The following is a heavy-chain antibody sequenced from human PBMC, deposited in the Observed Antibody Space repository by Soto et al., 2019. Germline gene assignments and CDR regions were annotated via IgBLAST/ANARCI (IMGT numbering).Heavy chain of an antibody. CDR1: GFTFSNYG. CDR3: AKGSGYSHGPPDS. J-gene: IGHJ4*02. V-gene: IGHV3-30*18. D-gene: IGHD5-18*01. CDR2: ISHDGSDK. Sequence: AGGSLRLSCAASGFTFSNYGMDWVRQAPGKGLEWVAVISHDGSDKYYADSVKGRFTISRDNSKNTLYLQVNSLRTEDTAVYYCAKGSGYSHGPPDSWGQGTLVTVSS.